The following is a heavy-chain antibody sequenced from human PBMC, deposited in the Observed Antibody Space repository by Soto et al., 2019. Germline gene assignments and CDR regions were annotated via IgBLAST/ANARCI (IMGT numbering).Heavy chain of an antibody. CDR1: GFTFSNAW. D-gene: IGHD3-22*01. Sequence: EVQLVESGGGLVKPGGSLRLSCAASGFTFSNAWMSWVRQAPGKGLEWVGRIKSKTDGGRTDYAAPVKGRFTISRDDSKNTLYLQMNSLKTEDTAVYYCTTPMIVVAPSRPGDAFDIWGQGTMVTVSS. V-gene: IGHV3-15*01. CDR2: IKSKTDGGRT. J-gene: IGHJ3*02. CDR3: TTPMIVVAPSRPGDAFDI.